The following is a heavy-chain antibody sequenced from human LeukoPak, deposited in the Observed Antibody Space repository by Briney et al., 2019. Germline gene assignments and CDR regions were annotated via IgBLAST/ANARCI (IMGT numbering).Heavy chain of an antibody. J-gene: IGHJ5*02. D-gene: IGHD2-21*02. CDR2: ISAYNGNT. CDR1: GYTFTSYG. V-gene: IGHV1-18*01. Sequence: ASVKVSCKASGYTFTSYGISWVRQAPGQGLEWMGWISAYNGNTNYAQKLQGRVTMTTDTSTSTAYMELRSLRSDDTAVYYCARSDGPTLAYCGGDCEHWVWFDPWDQGTLVTVSS. CDR3: ARSDGPTLAYCGGDCEHWVWFDP.